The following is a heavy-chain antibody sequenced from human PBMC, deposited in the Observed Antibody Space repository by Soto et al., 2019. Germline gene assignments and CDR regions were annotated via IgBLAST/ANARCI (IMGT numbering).Heavy chain of an antibody. CDR1: GFTFSSYA. CDR3: VTAVRTRLDN. J-gene: IGHJ4*02. CDR2: IRDSGDRS. D-gene: IGHD3-10*01. Sequence: GGSLRLSCAPSGFTFSSYAMSWVRQAPGKGLEWISSIRDSGDRSYYADSVKGRFTISRDNSKNTLYLQMNGLRLDDTAVYYCVTAVRTRLDNWGPGTLVTVSS. V-gene: IGHV3-23*01.